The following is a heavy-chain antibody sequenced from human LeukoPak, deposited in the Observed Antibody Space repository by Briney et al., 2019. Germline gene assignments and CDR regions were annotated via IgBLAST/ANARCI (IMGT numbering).Heavy chain of an antibody. V-gene: IGHV1-24*01. CDR2: FDPEDGET. J-gene: IGHJ3*02. CDR1: GYTLTELS. CDR3: ARGFGDWNYLNSIAFDI. Sequence: GASVKVSCKVSGYTLTELSMHWVRQAPGKGLEWMGGFDPEDGETIYAQKFQGRVTITADESTSTAYMELSSLRSEDTAVYYCARGFGDWNYLNSIAFDIWGQGTMVTVSS. D-gene: IGHD1-7*01.